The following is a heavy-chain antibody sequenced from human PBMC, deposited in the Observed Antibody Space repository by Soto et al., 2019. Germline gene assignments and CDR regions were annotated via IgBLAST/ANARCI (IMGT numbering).Heavy chain of an antibody. CDR1: GFTFSSYW. CDR2: INSDGSST. D-gene: IGHD3-3*01. Sequence: GGSLRLSCAAPGFTFSSYWMHWVRQAPGKGLVWVSRINSDGSSTSYADSVKGRFTISRDNAKNTLYLQMNSLRAEDTAVYYCARLYLGYDFWSGHDAFDIWGQGTMVTVSS. V-gene: IGHV3-74*01. J-gene: IGHJ3*02. CDR3: ARLYLGYDFWSGHDAFDI.